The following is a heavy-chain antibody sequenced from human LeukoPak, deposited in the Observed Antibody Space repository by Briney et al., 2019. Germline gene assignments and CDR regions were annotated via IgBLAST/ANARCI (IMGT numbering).Heavy chain of an antibody. CDR1: GYTFTGYY. J-gene: IGHJ6*03. D-gene: IGHD6-19*01. V-gene: IGHV1-2*02. CDR2: INPNSGGT. Sequence: ASVKVSCKASGYTFTGYYMHWVRQAPGQGLEWMGWINPNSGGTNYAQKFQGRVTMTRDTSISTAYMELSRLRSDDTAVYYCAIWGYSSGWTYYYYYYMDVWGKGTTVTVSS. CDR3: AIWGYSSGWTYYYYYYMDV.